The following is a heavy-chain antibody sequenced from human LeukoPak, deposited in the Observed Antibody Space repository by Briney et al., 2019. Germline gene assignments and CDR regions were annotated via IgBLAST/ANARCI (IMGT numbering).Heavy chain of an antibody. Sequence: GVSLRLSCAVSGFTFSSYGMQWVRQAPGKGLEWVVVISYDGSNKYYADSVKGRFTIPRDNSKNTLYLQMNSLRAEDTAVYYCAKEGYGDYKKDYYYYGMDVWGQGTTVTVSS. CDR3: AKEGYGDYKKDYYYYGMDV. J-gene: IGHJ6*02. CDR1: GFTFSSYG. D-gene: IGHD4-17*01. CDR2: ISYDGSNK. V-gene: IGHV3-30*18.